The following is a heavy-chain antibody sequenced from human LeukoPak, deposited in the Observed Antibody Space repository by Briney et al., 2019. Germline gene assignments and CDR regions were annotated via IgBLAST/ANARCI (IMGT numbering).Heavy chain of an antibody. D-gene: IGHD3-10*01. CDR2: IIPIFGTA. V-gene: IGHV1-69*05. Sequence: SVKVSCKASGGTFSSYAISWVRQAPGQGLEWMGRIIPIFGTANYARKFQGRVTITTDESTSTAYMELSSLRSEDTAVYYCARDTYYYGSGIGELDYWGQGTLVTVSS. J-gene: IGHJ4*02. CDR1: GGTFSSYA. CDR3: ARDTYYYGSGIGELDY.